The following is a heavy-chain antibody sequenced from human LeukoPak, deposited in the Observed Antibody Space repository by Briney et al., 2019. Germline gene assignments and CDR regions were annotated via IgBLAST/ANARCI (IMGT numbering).Heavy chain of an antibody. CDR2: INPNSGGT. CDR3: ARVVYYGSGSYADY. CDR1: GYTFTGYY. V-gene: IGHV1-2*06. D-gene: IGHD3-10*01. Sequence: GASVKVSCKASGYTFTGYYMHWVRQAPGQGLEWMGRINPNSGGTNYAQKFQGRVTMTRDTSISTAYMELSRLGSDDTAVYYCARVVYYGSGSYADYWGQGTLVTVSS. J-gene: IGHJ4*02.